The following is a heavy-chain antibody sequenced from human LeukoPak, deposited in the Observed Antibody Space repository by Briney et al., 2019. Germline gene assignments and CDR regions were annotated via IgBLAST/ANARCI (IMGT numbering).Heavy chain of an antibody. D-gene: IGHD5-18*01. J-gene: IGHJ4*02. Sequence: ASVKVSCKASGYTFTSYGISWVRQAPGQGLEWMGWISAYNGNTNYAQKLQGRVTMTTDTSTSTAYMELRSLRSDDTAVYYCARALGYVDKAMGGIDYWGQGTLVTVSS. CDR2: ISAYNGNT. V-gene: IGHV1-18*01. CDR3: ARALGYVDKAMGGIDY. CDR1: GYTFTSYG.